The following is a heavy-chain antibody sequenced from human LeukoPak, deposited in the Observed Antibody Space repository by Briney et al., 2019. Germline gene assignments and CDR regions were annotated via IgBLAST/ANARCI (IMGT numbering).Heavy chain of an antibody. J-gene: IGHJ4*02. CDR2: IYYSGST. CDR3: AATSSGPTGRSFDY. D-gene: IGHD3-22*01. Sequence: PSETLSLTCTVSGGSISSYYWSWTRQPPGKGLEWIGYIYYSGSTNYNPSLKSRVTISVDTSKNQFSLKLSSVTAADTAVYYCAATSSGPTGRSFDYWGQGTLVTVSS. V-gene: IGHV4-59*08. CDR1: GGSISSYY.